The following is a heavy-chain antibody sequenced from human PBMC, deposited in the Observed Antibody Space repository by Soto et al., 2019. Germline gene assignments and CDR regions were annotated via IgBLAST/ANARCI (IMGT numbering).Heavy chain of an antibody. CDR2: IYYSGST. V-gene: IGHV4-59*01. CDR1: GGSISSYY. Sequence: SETLSLTCTVSGGSISSYYWSWVRLPPGKGLEWIGYIYYSGSTNYNPSLKSRVTISVDTSKNQFSLKLSSVTAADTAVYYCARGYLKAAAEFDYWGQGTLVIVSS. D-gene: IGHD6-13*01. J-gene: IGHJ4*02. CDR3: ARGYLKAAAEFDY.